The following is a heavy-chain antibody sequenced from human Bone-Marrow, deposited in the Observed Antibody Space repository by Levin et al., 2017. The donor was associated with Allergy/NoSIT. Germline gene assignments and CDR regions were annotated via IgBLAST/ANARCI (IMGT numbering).Heavy chain of an antibody. CDR1: GGSISGNY. Sequence: PSETLSLTCTVSGGSISGNYWTWIRRPPGKGLEWIGYIYHSGSTNYNPSLKSRVAISVDTSKNRFSLNVLSVTAADTAVYYCARGVFWVMGDYYMDVWGKGTTVTVSS. V-gene: IGHV4-59*01. CDR3: ARGVFWVMGDYYMDV. CDR2: IYHSGST. D-gene: IGHD2-21*01. J-gene: IGHJ6*03.